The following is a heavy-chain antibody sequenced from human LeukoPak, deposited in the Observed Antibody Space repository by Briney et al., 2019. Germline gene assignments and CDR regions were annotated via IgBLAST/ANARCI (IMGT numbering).Heavy chain of an antibody. CDR2: IYKIGTT. CDR3: VIGVGWQPDY. J-gene: IGHJ4*02. Sequence: SETLSLTCTVFGDSVTGYFLNWVRQPPGKGLEWIGHIYKIGTTNYNPSLKSRLTISADTSKNQFSLQLRSVTTADTAVYYCVIGVGWQPDYWGQGALVTVSS. CDR1: GDSVTGYF. D-gene: IGHD2-15*01. V-gene: IGHV4-59*02.